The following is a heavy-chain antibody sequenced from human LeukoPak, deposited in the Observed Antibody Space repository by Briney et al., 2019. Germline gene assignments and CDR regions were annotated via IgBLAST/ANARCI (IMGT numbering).Heavy chain of an antibody. CDR3: ARTARLLES. J-gene: IGHJ4*02. CDR1: GLSVSSNF. D-gene: IGHD2-21*02. CDR2: IYGGGST. V-gene: IGHV3-53*01. Sequence: GGSLRLSCAATGLSVSSNFMSWVRQAPGKGLEWVSVIYGGGSTYYADSVKGRFTISRDTPKNTLYLQMNSLRAEDTAVYYCARTARLLESWGQGTLVTVSS.